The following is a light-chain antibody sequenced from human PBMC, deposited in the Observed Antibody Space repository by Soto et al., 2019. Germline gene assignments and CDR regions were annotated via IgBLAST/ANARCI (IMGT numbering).Light chain of an antibody. CDR2: EVN. V-gene: IGLV2-14*01. CDR1: STDVGGYNY. CDR3: SSYTSSSTLGV. J-gene: IGLJ1*01. Sequence: QSVLAQPSSVSGSPGQSITISCTGTSTDVGGYNYVSWYQHHPGKGPKLIIYEVNNRPSGVSDRFSGSKSGNKASLTISNLEAEDESDYYCSSYTSSSTLGVFGTGTKVTVL.